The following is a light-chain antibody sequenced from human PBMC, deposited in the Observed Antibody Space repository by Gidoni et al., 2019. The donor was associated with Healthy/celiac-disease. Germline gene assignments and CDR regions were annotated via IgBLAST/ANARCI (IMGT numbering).Light chain of an antibody. CDR1: QSVLYSSNNNNY. J-gene: IGKJ5*01. V-gene: IGKV4-1*01. CDR3: QRYYSTPT. CDR2: CAS. Sequence: IVMTQSPDSLAVSLGERATINCKSSQSVLYSSNNNNYLAWYQQKPGQPPKLLIYCASTRASGVPDRFSGSGSGTDFTLTISSLQAEDVAVYYCQRYYSTPTFGQGTRLEIK.